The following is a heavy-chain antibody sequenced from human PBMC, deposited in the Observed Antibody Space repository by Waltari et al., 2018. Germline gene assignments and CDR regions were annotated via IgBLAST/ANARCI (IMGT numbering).Heavy chain of an antibody. J-gene: IGHJ4*02. CDR1: GFTFSHYT. V-gene: IGHV3-21*06. D-gene: IGHD3-22*01. CDR3: SRVVVSSGWAPRGFES. Sequence: EGQVVESGGGLVKPGGSLRLSCETSGFTFSHYTMHWVRQAPGKGLEWVASISFAGSYIYYADSVKGRFTISRDNAKNSLFLQMSSLRAEDTAVYYCSRVVVSSGWAPRGFESWGQGTLVTVSS. CDR2: ISFAGSYI.